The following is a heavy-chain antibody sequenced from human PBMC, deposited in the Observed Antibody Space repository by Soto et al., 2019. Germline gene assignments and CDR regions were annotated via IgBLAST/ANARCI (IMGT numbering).Heavy chain of an antibody. J-gene: IGHJ4*02. Sequence: LGESLKISCQASGYTFTNYWIGWVRQMPGKGLERMGIIYPGDSDTRYSPSFQGQVTISADKSITTTYLQWSSLKASDTAIYYCARLFDTSGWYDYWGQGTLVTVSS. CDR2: IYPGDSDT. D-gene: IGHD6-19*01. CDR1: GYTFTNYW. V-gene: IGHV5-51*01. CDR3: ARLFDTSGWYDY.